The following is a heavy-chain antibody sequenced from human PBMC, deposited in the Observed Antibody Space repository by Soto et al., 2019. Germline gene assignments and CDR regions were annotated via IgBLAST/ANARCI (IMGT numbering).Heavy chain of an antibody. J-gene: IGHJ3*01. Sequence: GESLKSACKGSGYSFPTYWLAWVRQTPGRGLEYMVIIYTGDSDSRYSPAFQGKVTISAYKSINTAYLQWTSLNASDTAIYYCARSRVSTPRLEDPFDXWGQGTVVTVS. CDR1: GYSFPTYW. CDR3: ARSRVSTPRLEDPFDX. V-gene: IGHV5-51*01. CDR2: IYTGDSDS. D-gene: IGHD5-12*01.